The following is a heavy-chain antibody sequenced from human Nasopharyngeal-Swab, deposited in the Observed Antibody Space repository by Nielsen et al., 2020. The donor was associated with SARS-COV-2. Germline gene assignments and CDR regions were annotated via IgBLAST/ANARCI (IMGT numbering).Heavy chain of an antibody. CDR3: TRCGGGCYSGRDY. D-gene: IGHD2-15*01. CDR2: VRSKGNNYAT. V-gene: IGHV3-73*01. CDR1: GFTFSDSA. J-gene: IGHJ4*02. Sequence: GESLKISCAASGFTFSDSAIHWVRQASGKGLEWVGRVRSKGNNYATAYSASVKGRFIIFRDDPTNTAHLQMNSLKTEDTAMYYCTRCGGGCYSGRDYWGQGTLVTVSS.